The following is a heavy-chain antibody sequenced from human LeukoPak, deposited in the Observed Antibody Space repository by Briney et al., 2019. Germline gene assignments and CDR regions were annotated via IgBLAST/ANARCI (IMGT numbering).Heavy chain of an antibody. J-gene: IGHJ4*02. CDR3: ARESITGHRDFDY. CDR2: ISSGSRTI. V-gene: IGHV3-48*01. CDR1: GFTFSSYS. Sequence: PGRSLGLSCAASGFTFSSYSMNWVRQAPGKGLEWISYISSGSRTIYYGDSVEGRFTVSRDNAKNSLYLQMRSLRAEDTAVYYCARESITGHRDFDYWGQGTLVTVSS. D-gene: IGHD1-20*01.